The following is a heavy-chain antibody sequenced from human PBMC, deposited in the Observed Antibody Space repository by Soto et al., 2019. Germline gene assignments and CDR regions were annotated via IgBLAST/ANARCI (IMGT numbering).Heavy chain of an antibody. V-gene: IGHV3-30-3*01. CDR2: ILSDGSNK. CDR1: GFTFSSYA. CDR3: ARDVFQEDV. J-gene: IGHJ6*02. Sequence: QVQLVESGGGVVQPGRSLRLSCAASGFTFSSYAMHWVRQAPGKGLEWVAVILSDGSNKWYVDSVKGRFTISRDNSKNTLYLHMNSLRAEDTAVSYCARDVFQEDVWGQGTTVTVSS.